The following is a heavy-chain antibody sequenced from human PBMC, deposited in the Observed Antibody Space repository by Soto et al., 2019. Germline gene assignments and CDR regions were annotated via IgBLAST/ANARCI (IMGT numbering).Heavy chain of an antibody. Sequence: PSETLSLTCPVSGSSITYGAYSWSWIRQTPGKGLEWIGYINHLETTFYNPSFESRLTLSIDRTKNQFSLNLKSMSAADRAVYFCARGGGFDSFDYWGQGILVTVSS. CDR1: GSSITYGAYS. CDR2: INHLETT. CDR3: ARGGGFDSFDY. D-gene: IGHD3-10*01. V-gene: IGHV4-30-2*01. J-gene: IGHJ4*02.